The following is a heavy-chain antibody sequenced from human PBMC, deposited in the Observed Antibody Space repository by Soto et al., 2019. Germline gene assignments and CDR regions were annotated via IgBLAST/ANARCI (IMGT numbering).Heavy chain of an antibody. Sequence: QVQLVESGGGVVQPGRSLRLSCAASGFTFSSYGMHWVRQAPGKGLEWVAVIWYDGSNKYYADSVKGRFTISIDNSKNQRXXQXNXSRAEDTAVYYCAREGKYCSGGRCYSGFYYYYGIDVWGQGTTVTVSS. V-gene: IGHV3-33*01. CDR1: GFTFSSYG. J-gene: IGHJ6*02. D-gene: IGHD2-15*01. CDR2: IWYDGSNK. CDR3: AREGKYCSGGRCYSGFYYYYGIDV.